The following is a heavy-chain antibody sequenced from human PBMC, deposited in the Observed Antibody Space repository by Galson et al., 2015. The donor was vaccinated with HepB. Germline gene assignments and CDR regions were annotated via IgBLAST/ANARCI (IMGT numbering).Heavy chain of an antibody. Sequence: SVKVSCKASGYTFTSYYMHWVRQAPGQGLEWMGIINPSGGSTSYAQKFQGRVTMTRDTSTSTVYMELSSLRSEDTAVYYCARGSSFGVVISLGLQHWGQGTLVTVSS. CDR2: INPSGGST. V-gene: IGHV1-46*01. CDR3: ARGSSFGVVISLGLQH. CDR1: GYTFTSYY. J-gene: IGHJ1*01. D-gene: IGHD3-3*01.